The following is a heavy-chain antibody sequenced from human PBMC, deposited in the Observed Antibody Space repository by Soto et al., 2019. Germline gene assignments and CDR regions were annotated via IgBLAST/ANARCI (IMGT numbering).Heavy chain of an antibody. D-gene: IGHD3-3*01. CDR3: ASYYDFWSGFDY. Sequence: VQLVQSGAEVKKPGSSVKVSCKASGGTFSSYTISWVRQAPGQGLEWMGRIIPILGIANYAQKFQGRVTITADKSTSTAYMELSSLRSEDTAVYYCASYYDFWSGFDYWGQGTLVTVSS. V-gene: IGHV1-69*02. CDR2: IIPILGIA. CDR1: GGTFSSYT. J-gene: IGHJ4*02.